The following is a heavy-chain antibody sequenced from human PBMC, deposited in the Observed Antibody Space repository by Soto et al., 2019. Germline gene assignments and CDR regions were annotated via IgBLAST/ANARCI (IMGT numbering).Heavy chain of an antibody. J-gene: IGHJ4*02. CDR1: GFTFSRFA. V-gene: IGHV3-30-3*01. Sequence: QVQLVESGGGVVQPGRSLRLSCAASGFTFSRFAMHWVRQAPGKGLEWVAVIAYDGSKKDVADSVKGRFTISRDNSKSTLYLEMNSLRAEDTAVFYCARAPENAWHNFDIWGQGTRVTVSS. CDR2: IAYDGSKK. CDR3: ARAPENAWHNFDI. D-gene: IGHD2-2*01.